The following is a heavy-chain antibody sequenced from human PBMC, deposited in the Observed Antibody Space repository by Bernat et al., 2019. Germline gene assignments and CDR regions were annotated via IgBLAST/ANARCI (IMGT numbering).Heavy chain of an antibody. D-gene: IGHD6-19*01. Sequence: QVQLQESGPGLVKPSETLSLTCTVSGGSISSYYWSWIRQPPGKGLEWIGYIYYSGSTNYNPSLKSRVTISVDTSKNQFSLKLSSVTAADTAVYYCARVAVGSSGWFSFDYWGQGTLVTVSS. CDR2: IYYSGST. CDR3: ARVAVGSSGWFSFDY. CDR1: GGSISSYY. J-gene: IGHJ4*02. V-gene: IGHV4-59*01.